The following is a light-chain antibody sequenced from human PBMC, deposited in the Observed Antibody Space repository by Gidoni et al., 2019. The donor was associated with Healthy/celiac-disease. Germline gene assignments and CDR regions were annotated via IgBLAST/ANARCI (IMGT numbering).Light chain of an antibody. V-gene: IGKV3-20*01. CDR2: GAS. J-gene: IGKJ1*01. CDR3: QQYGSSPLT. CDR1: QSVSSSY. Sequence: EIVLTPSPGSLSWSPGERATLSCRASQSVSSSYLAWYQQKPGQAPRLLIYGASSRATGIPDRFSGSGSGKDFTLTSSRLEPEDFAVYYCQQYGSSPLTFGQGTKVEIK.